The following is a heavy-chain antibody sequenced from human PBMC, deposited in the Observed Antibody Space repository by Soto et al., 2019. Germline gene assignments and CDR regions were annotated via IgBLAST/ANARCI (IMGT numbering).Heavy chain of an antibody. J-gene: IGHJ4*02. Sequence: PGWSLRLSCADSGFTFRSYAMRWVRQAPGKGLEWVSAISGSGGSTYYADSVKGRFTISRDNSKNTLYLQMHSLRDDDKDVYYCARDCRSSSCSVWAYWGQGTLVTVSS. V-gene: IGHV3-23*01. CDR1: GFTFRSYA. D-gene: IGHD3-16*01. CDR3: ARDCRSSSCSVWAY. CDR2: ISGSGGST.